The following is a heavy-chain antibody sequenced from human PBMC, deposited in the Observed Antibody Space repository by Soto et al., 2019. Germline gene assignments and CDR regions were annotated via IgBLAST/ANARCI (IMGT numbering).Heavy chain of an antibody. CDR3: ARGIRFLEWLSPYYFDY. CDR1: GGSISSYY. V-gene: IGHV4-59*01. CDR2: IYYSGSI. Sequence: SETLSLTCTVSGGSISSYYWSWIRQPPGKGLEWIGYIYYSGSINYNPSLKSRDTISADTSKNQFSLKLSSVTAADTAVYYCARGIRFLEWLSPYYFDYWGQGTLVTVS. D-gene: IGHD3-3*01. J-gene: IGHJ4*02.